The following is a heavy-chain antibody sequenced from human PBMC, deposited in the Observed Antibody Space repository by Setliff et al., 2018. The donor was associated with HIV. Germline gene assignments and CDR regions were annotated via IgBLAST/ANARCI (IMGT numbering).Heavy chain of an antibody. CDR1: GYSLSSGYF. Sequence: KTSETLSLTCAVSGYSLSSGYFWGWIRQPPGKGLEWIGSIYHSGSTYYNPSLKSRVTISVDTSKNQFSLKLSSVTAAETAVYYCASTSSRLGDSSGNEGAFDIWGQGTMVTVSS. J-gene: IGHJ3*02. D-gene: IGHD3-22*01. CDR3: ASTSSRLGDSSGNEGAFDI. CDR2: IYHSGST. V-gene: IGHV4-38-2*01.